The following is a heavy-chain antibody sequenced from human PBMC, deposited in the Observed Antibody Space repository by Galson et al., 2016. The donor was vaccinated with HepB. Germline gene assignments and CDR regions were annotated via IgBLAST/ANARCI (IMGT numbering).Heavy chain of an antibody. CDR1: AGSIGSGGYY. CDR3: ARDWDYYGSGSYYGNTFDI. CDR2: IDNSGNT. Sequence: TLSLTCTVSAGSIGSGGYYWTWIRQLPGEGLQWIGYIDNSGNTHYSPSLKSRVTISRDTSKNQFSLKLSSLTAADTAVYYCARDWDYYGSGSYYGNTFDIWGQGTMVTVSS. D-gene: IGHD3-10*01. J-gene: IGHJ3*02. V-gene: IGHV4-31*03.